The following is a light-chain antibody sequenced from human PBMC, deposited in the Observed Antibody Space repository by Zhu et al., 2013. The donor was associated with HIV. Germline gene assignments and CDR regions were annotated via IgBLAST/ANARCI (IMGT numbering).Light chain of an antibody. CDR1: SSNVGAYNY. V-gene: IGLV2-14*01. Sequence: QSALTQPASVSGSLGQAITISCTGTSSNVGAYNYVSWYQQHPGKAPKLILYEVTKRPSGISNRFSGSKSGNTASLTISGLQDDDEAEYYCNSHRSGTTLVLFGGGTKVTVL. CDR3: NSHRSGTTLVL. J-gene: IGLJ2*01. CDR2: EVT.